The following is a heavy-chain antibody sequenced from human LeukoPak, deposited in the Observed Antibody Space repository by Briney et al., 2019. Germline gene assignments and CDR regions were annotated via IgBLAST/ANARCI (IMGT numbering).Heavy chain of an antibody. CDR2: IGGSSSSL. CDR3: AKEAGQDYGALDAFDV. V-gene: IGHV3-21*01. Sequence: GSLRLSCVASGFTFSIYSMNWVRQAPGKGLEWVSSIGGSSSSLYYAESVKGRFTISRDNARNSLYLQMNSLRVEDTAVYYCAKEAGQDYGALDAFDVWGQGTMVTVSS. D-gene: IGHD4-17*01. J-gene: IGHJ3*01. CDR1: GFTFSIYS.